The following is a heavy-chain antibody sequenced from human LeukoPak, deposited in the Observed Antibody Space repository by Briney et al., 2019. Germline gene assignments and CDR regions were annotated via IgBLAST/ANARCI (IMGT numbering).Heavy chain of an antibody. J-gene: IGHJ4*02. CDR2: IRNDGSNK. D-gene: IGHD2-2*01. V-gene: IGHV3-30*02. CDR1: GFTFSGYG. CDR3: AKDQSSFCSRSSCYALHY. Sequence: GGSLRLSCGASGFTFSGYGMHWVRQAPGKGLEWVAFIRNDGSNKYYADSVKGRITVSRDNSINTLYLQIGSLRPEDTALYYCAKDQSSFCSRSSCYALHYWGQGTLVAVSS.